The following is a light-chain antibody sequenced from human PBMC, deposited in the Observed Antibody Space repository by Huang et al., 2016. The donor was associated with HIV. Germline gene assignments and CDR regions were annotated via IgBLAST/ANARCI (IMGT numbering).Light chain of an antibody. V-gene: IGKV3-15*01. CDR2: GAS. CDR3: QHYANWPWFT. CDR1: QTVSSN. Sequence: EIVMTQSPATLSVSPGERATLSCRASQTVSSNLARYQQKPGQAPSLLIYGASTRATGIPAKFSGSGSGTEFTLTINSLQSEDFAVYYCQHYANWPWFTFGQGTKL. J-gene: IGKJ2*01.